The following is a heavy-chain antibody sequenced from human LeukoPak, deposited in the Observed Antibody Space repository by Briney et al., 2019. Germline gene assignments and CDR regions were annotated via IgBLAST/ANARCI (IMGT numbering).Heavy chain of an antibody. CDR3: ARDPPRPRFSSDRYYYDSSGYDY. CDR1: GFTFSSYG. CDR2: IWYDGSNK. V-gene: IGHV3-33*01. D-gene: IGHD3-22*01. Sequence: GRSLRLSCAASGFTFSSYGMHWVRQAPGKGLEWVAVIWYDGSNKYYADSVKGRFTISRDNSKNTLYLQMNSLRAEDTAVYYCARDPPRPRFSSDRYYYDSSGYDYWGQGTLVTVSS. J-gene: IGHJ4*02.